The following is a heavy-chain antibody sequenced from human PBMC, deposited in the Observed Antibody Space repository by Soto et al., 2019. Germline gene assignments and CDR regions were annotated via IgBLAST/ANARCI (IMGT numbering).Heavy chain of an antibody. Sequence: SETLSFTCAVYGGSFSGYYWSWIRQPPGKGLEWIGEINHSGSTNYNPSLKSRVTISVDTSKNQFSLKLSSVTAADTAVYYCARGGAAAGTSGILGERYGMDVWGHGTTVTVSS. V-gene: IGHV4-34*01. D-gene: IGHD6-13*01. CDR3: ARGGAAAGTSGILGERYGMDV. CDR2: INHSGST. CDR1: GGSFSGYY. J-gene: IGHJ6*02.